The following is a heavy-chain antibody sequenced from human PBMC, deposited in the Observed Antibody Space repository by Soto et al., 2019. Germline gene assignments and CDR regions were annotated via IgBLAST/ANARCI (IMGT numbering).Heavy chain of an antibody. J-gene: IGHJ6*02. CDR1: GYSFTSCW. CDR3: ARQIVVVPAASYYYYGMDV. D-gene: IGHD2-2*01. Sequence: PGESLKISCKGSGYSFTSCWIGWVRQMPGKGLEWMGIIYPGDSDTRYSPSFQGQVTISADKSISTAYLQWSSLKASDTAMYYCARQIVVVPAASYYYYGMDVWGQGTTVTVSS. CDR2: IYPGDSDT. V-gene: IGHV5-51*01.